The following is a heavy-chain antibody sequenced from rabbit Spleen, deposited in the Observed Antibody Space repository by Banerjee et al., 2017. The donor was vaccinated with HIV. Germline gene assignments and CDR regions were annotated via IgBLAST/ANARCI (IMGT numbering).Heavy chain of an antibody. V-gene: IGHV1S47*01. CDR2: IDPIFGRT. CDR1: GFDFSNYG. CDR3: VRDLGFDDDSEEGYFNL. J-gene: IGHJ4*01. Sequence: QEQLVESGGGLVQPGGSLKLSCSASGFDFSNYGMSWVRQTPGKGLEWIGYIDPIFGRTYAATWVDGRFTIPSHNAQNTLYLQLNSLTAADTATYFCVRDLGFDDDSEEGYFNLWGPGTLVTVS. D-gene: IGHD2-1*01.